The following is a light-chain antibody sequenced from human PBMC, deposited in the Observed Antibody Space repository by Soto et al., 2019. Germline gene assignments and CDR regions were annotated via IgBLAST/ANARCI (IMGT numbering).Light chain of an antibody. J-gene: IGKJ1*01. CDR2: AAS. CDR3: QQYNYWPRT. Sequence: IVMSHSLAALSVSPGEIATLSCRASQSVSSNLAWYQQKPGQAPRLLIYAASTRATGIPARFSGSGSGTQFTLTITSLQSEDFAVYYCQQYNYWPRTFGQGAKVDI. CDR1: QSVSSN. V-gene: IGKV3-15*01.